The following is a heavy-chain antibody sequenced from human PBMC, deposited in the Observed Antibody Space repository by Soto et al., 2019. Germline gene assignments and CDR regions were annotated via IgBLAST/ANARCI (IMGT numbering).Heavy chain of an antibody. CDR3: ARENGRGPLESCFDS. Sequence: SETLSLTCTFSGGSLSSAGYYWPWIRQHPGKGLEWIGCIYYSGTTSYSPSLRSRLTISVDTSKTQFPLKLTSVTAADTAVYSSARENGRGPLESCFDSWGQGTLVTVSS. CDR1: GGSLSSAGYY. J-gene: IGHJ4*02. CDR2: IYYSGTT. D-gene: IGHD1-1*01. V-gene: IGHV4-31*03.